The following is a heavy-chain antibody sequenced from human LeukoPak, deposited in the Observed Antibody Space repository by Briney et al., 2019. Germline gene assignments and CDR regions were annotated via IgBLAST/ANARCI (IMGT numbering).Heavy chain of an antibody. D-gene: IGHD3-10*01. J-gene: IGHJ4*02. CDR3: ARQGVREALDY. CDR1: GGSFSAYY. V-gene: IGHV4-34*01. CDR2: INHSGST. Sequence: PSETLSLNCAVYGGSFSAYYWSWVRQPPGKGLEWIGEINHSGSTNYNPSLKSRVTMSVDTSKNQFSLKLSSVTAADTAVYYCARQGVREALDYWGQGTLVTVSS.